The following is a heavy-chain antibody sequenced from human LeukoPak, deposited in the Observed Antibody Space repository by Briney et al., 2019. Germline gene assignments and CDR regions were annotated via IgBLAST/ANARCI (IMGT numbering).Heavy chain of an antibody. Sequence: GGSLRLSCAASGFTFSSYGIHWVRQAPGKGLEWVAVISYDGSNKYYADSVKGRFTISGDNSKNTLYLQMNSLRAEDTAVYYCAKPPIDYYYYGMDVWGQGTTVTVSS. V-gene: IGHV3-30*18. CDR3: AKPPIDYYYYGMDV. J-gene: IGHJ6*02. CDR2: ISYDGSNK. CDR1: GFTFSSYG. D-gene: IGHD5-24*01.